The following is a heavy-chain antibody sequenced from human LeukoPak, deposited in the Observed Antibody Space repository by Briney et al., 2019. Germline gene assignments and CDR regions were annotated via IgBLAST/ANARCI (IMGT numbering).Heavy chain of an antibody. D-gene: IGHD6-13*01. CDR3: ARGAAPLGY. J-gene: IGHJ4*02. CDR2: IYYSGST. V-gene: IGHV4-59*01. Sequence: SETLSLTCTVSGGSISSYYWSWIRQPPGKGLEWIGYIYYSGSTNYNPSLKSRVTISVDTSKNQFSLKLSPVTAADTAVYYCARGAAPLGYWGQGTLVTVSS. CDR1: GGSISSYY.